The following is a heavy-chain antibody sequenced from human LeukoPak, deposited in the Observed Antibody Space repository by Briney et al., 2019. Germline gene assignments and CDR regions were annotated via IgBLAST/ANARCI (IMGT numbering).Heavy chain of an antibody. V-gene: IGHV4-59*08. D-gene: IGHD6-6*01. CDR3: ARHISSASLAFDY. J-gene: IGHJ4*02. Sequence: PSETLSLTCTVSGGSISSYYWSWIRQPPGKGLEWIGYIYYSGSTNYNPSLKSRVNISVDTSKNQFSLKLNSVTAADTAVYYCARHISSASLAFDYWGQGTLVTVSS. CDR2: IYYSGST. CDR1: GGSISSYY.